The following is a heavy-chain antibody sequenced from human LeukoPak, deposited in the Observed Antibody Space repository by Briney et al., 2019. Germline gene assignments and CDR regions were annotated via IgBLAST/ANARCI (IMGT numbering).Heavy chain of an antibody. J-gene: IGHJ4*02. CDR3: TRGAGWLIDY. Sequence: PSETLSLTCTVSGGSISSSSYYWGWIRQPPGKGLEWIGSIYYSGSTYYNPSLKSRVTISVDTSKNQFSLKLSSVTAADTAVYYCTRGAGWLIDYWGQGILVTASS. D-gene: IGHD3-16*01. CDR1: GGSISSSSYY. CDR2: IYYSGST. V-gene: IGHV4-39*07.